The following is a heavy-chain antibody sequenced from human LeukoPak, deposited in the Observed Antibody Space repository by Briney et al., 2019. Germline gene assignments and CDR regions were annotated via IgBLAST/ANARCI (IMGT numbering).Heavy chain of an antibody. J-gene: IGHJ4*02. Sequence: GGSLRLSCAATGFAFSSYAMSWVRQAPGKGLEWVSTISGSGDSTYYADSVKGRFTISRDNSKNTLYLQMNSLRADDTAVYYCAKGRSGVVVAALNYWGQGTPVTVSS. V-gene: IGHV3-23*01. CDR1: GFAFSSYA. CDR3: AKGRSGVVVAALNY. D-gene: IGHD2-15*01. CDR2: ISGSGDST.